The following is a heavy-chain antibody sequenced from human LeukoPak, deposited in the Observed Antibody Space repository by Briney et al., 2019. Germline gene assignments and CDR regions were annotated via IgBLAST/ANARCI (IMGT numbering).Heavy chain of an antibody. V-gene: IGHV3-64D*09. CDR1: GFTFSNYA. Sequence: GGPLRLSCSASGFTFSNYALAWVRQAPGKGLEYVSVITNNGVSTYYADSVKGRFTISRDHSKRTLSLQKSSLRAEDTAMYYCAMNWNCDYWGQGTLVTVSS. CDR3: AMNWNCDY. D-gene: IGHD1-1*01. CDR2: ITNNGVST. J-gene: IGHJ4*02.